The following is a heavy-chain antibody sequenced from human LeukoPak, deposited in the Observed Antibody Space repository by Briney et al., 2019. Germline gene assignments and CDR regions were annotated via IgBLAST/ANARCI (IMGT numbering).Heavy chain of an antibody. V-gene: IGHV4-59*01. Sequence: PSETLSLTCTASGGSISSYYWSWIRQPPGKGLEWIGYIYYSGSTNYNPSLKSRVTISVDTSKNQFSLKLSSVTAADTAVYYCARDVGSSGYYHEHWFDPWGQGTLVTVSS. CDR3: ARDVGSSGYYHEHWFDP. CDR1: GGSISSYY. D-gene: IGHD3-22*01. J-gene: IGHJ5*02. CDR2: IYYSGST.